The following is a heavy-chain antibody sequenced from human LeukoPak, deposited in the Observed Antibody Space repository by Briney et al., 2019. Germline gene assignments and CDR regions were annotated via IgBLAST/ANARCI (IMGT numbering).Heavy chain of an antibody. J-gene: IGHJ4*02. CDR2: ISGSGGST. Sequence: GGSLRLSCAASGFTFSSYAISWVRQAPGKGLEWVSAISGSGGSTYYADSVKGRFTISRDNSKNTLYLQMNSLRAEDTAVYYCAKDRYSGYDYFDYWGQGTLVTVSS. CDR1: GFTFSSYA. CDR3: AKDRYSGYDYFDY. V-gene: IGHV3-23*01. D-gene: IGHD5-12*01.